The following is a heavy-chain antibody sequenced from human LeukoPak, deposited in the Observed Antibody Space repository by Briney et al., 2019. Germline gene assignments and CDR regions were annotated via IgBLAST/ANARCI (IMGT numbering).Heavy chain of an antibody. J-gene: IGHJ4*02. CDR1: GFTFSSYS. CDR2: ISSSSSYI. D-gene: IGHD5-18*01. Sequence: PGGSLRLSCAASGFTFSSYSMNWVRQAPGKGLEWVSSISSSSSYIYYADSVKGRFTISRDNAKNSLYLQRNSLRAEDTAVYYCARDIGGTAMVKDYWGQGTLVTVSS. V-gene: IGHV3-21*01. CDR3: ARDIGGTAMVKDY.